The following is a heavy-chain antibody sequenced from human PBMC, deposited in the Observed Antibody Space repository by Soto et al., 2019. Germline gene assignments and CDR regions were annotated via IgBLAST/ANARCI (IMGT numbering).Heavy chain of an antibody. J-gene: IGHJ6*02. V-gene: IGHV4-39*01. Sequence: SATLSLTCTVSGGSISSSSCDWGWIRKPPGKGLEWIGSIYYSGSTYYNPSLKSRVTISVDTSKSQFSLKLSSVTAADTAVYYCAGGDYYHSSGYYFYYYTMDVWGQGTTVTVSS. CDR2: IYYSGST. CDR1: GGSISSSSCD. D-gene: IGHD3-22*01. CDR3: AGGDYYHSSGYYFYYYTMDV.